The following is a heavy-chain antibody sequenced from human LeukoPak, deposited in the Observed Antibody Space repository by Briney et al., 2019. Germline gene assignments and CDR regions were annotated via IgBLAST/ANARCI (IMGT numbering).Heavy chain of an antibody. D-gene: IGHD3-22*01. CDR3: ARPPSYYDSRGSDAFDI. CDR2: ISAYNGNT. CDR1: GYTFTSYG. V-gene: IGHV1-18*01. J-gene: IGHJ3*02. Sequence: ALVKVSCKASGYTFTSYGISWVRQAPGQGLEWMGWISAYNGNTNYAQKFQGRVTITTDESTSTAYMELSSLRSEDTAVYYCARPPSYYDSRGSDAFDIWGQGTMVTVSS.